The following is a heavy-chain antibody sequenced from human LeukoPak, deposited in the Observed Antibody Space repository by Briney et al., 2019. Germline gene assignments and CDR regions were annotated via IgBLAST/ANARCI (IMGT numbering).Heavy chain of an antibody. V-gene: IGHV3-21*01. CDR3: ARYGGNAFDV. CDR1: GFTFSSYN. D-gene: IGHD4/OR15-4a*01. J-gene: IGHJ3*01. CDR2: ISSGSSYI. Sequence: GGSLRLSCAASGFTFSSYNMNWVRQAPGKGLEWVSSISSGSSYINCADSVKGRFTISRDNAKNSLYLQMNSLRAEDTALYYCARYGGNAFDVWGQGTMVTVSS.